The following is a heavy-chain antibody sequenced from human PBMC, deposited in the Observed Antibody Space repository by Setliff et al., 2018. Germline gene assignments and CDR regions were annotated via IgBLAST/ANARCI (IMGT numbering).Heavy chain of an antibody. D-gene: IGHD1-26*01. CDR3: AREHVSGHSEY. V-gene: IGHV5-51*01. Sequence: GESLKISCKASGYSFATYWIGWVRQMPGKGLEWMGIIYPGDSDTKYSPSFQGQVTFSSDKSINTAYLHLSSLKASDTAMYYCAREHVSGHSEYWGQGTLVTVSS. J-gene: IGHJ4*02. CDR2: IYPGDSDT. CDR1: GYSFATYW.